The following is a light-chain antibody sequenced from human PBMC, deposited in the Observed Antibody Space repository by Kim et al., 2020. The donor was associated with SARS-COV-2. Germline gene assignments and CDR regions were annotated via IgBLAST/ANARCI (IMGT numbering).Light chain of an antibody. J-gene: IGLJ1*01. V-gene: IGLV2-14*01. Sequence: QSASVSGSPGQSITISCTGTSSDVGGYNYVSWYQQHPGKAPKLMIYDVSKRPSGVSNRFSGSKSGNTASLTISGLQAEDEADYYCSSYTSSSTVFGTGTKVTVL. CDR3: SSYTSSSTV. CDR1: SSDVGGYNY. CDR2: DVS.